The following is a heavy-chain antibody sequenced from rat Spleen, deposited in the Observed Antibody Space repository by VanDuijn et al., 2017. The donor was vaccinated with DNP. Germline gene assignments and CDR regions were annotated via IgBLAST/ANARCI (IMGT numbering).Heavy chain of an antibody. CDR3: TRLQSLFDN. J-gene: IGHJ2*01. V-gene: IGHV5-25*01. Sequence: EVQLVESGGGLVQPGRSMKLSCAASGFTFSNYYMSWVRQAPTKGLEWVASISTGGGNTYYPDSVKGRFTISRDDAKSTLYLQMDSLRSEDTATYYCTRLQSLFDNWGQGVMVTVSS. CDR1: GFTFSNYY. CDR2: ISTGGGNT.